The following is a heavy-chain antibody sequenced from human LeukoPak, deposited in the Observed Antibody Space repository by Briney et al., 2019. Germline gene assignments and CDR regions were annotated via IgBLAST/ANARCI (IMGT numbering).Heavy chain of an antibody. J-gene: IGHJ6*03. CDR3: AKDPNPYYYYYYMDV. CDR2: ISGSGGST. V-gene: IGHV3-23*01. Sequence: GESLKISCAASGFTFSSYAMSWVCQAPGKGLEWVSAISGSGGSTYYADSVKGRFTISRDNSKNTLYLQMNSLRAEDTAVYYCAKDPNPYYYYYYMDVWGKGTTVTVSS. CDR1: GFTFSSYA. D-gene: IGHD1-14*01.